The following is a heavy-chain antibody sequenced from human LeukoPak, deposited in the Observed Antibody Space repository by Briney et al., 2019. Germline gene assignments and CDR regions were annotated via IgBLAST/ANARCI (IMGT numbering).Heavy chain of an antibody. CDR2: IYYSGST. V-gene: IGHV4-30-4*01. Sequence: PSQTLSLTCTVSGGSISSGDYYWSWIRQPPGKGLEWIGYIYYSGSTYYNPSLKSRVTISVDTSKSQFSLKLNSVTAADTAVYYCARHQPLISVAATGYFDLWGRGTLVTVSS. CDR3: ARHQPLISVAATGYFDL. CDR1: GGSISSGDYY. J-gene: IGHJ2*01. D-gene: IGHD6-19*01.